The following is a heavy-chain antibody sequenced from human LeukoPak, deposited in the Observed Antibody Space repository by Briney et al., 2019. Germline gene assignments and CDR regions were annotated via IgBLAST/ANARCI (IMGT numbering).Heavy chain of an antibody. Sequence: GGSPRLSCAASGFTFSSYGMHWVRQAPGKGLEWVAVISYDGSNKYYADSVKGRFTISRDNSKNTLYLQMNSLRAEDTAVYYCAKGNAVAGNEYFQHWGQGTLVTVSS. CDR3: AKGNAVAGNEYFQH. D-gene: IGHD6-19*01. CDR2: ISYDGSNK. V-gene: IGHV3-30*18. J-gene: IGHJ1*01. CDR1: GFTFSSYG.